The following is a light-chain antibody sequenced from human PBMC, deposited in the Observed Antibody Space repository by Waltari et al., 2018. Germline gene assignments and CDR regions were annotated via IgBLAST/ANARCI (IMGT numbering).Light chain of an antibody. J-gene: IGLJ2*01. Sequence: QSALTQPPSASGSPGQSVTISCTGTSSDVGGYDYVSWYQLHPGKAPNLIIYEVVKRPSGVPDRFSGSKSGNTASLTVSGLQPEDEANFYCSSYAGSNNLVFGGGTKLTVL. CDR1: SSDVGGYDY. CDR2: EVV. CDR3: SSYAGSNNLV. V-gene: IGLV2-8*01.